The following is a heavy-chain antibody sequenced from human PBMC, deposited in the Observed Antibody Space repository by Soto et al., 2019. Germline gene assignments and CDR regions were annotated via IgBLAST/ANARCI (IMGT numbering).Heavy chain of an antibody. CDR3: ARHLYESSGYRYFDL. CDR1: GYSFSSNW. D-gene: IGHD3-22*01. J-gene: IGHJ4*02. CDR2: IYPGDSEV. V-gene: IGHV5-51*01. Sequence: GESLKISCRGSGYSFSSNWIGWVRQRPGKGLEWMGIIYPGDSEVKYSPSFRGQVTISVDTSISTAYLQWSSLKATDTAMYYCARHLYESSGYRYFDLWGQGTLVTVSS.